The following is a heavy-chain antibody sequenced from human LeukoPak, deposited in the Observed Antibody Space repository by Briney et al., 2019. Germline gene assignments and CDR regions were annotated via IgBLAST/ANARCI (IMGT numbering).Heavy chain of an antibody. CDR2: ITWNGDKT. J-gene: IGHJ4*02. CDR1: GFTFDHYD. Sequence: RPGGSLRLSCAGSGFTFDHYDMSWVRQVPGKGLEWVSGITWNGDKTGYADSVKGRFAISRDNAKNSLYLQMNSLRAEDTAVYYCARDSRMATKIPGGYWGQGTLVTVSS. V-gene: IGHV3-20*04. CDR3: ARDSRMATKIPGGY. D-gene: IGHD5-24*01.